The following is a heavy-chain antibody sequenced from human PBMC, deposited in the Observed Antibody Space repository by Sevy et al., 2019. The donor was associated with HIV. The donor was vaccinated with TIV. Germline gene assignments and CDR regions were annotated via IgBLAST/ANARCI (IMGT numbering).Heavy chain of an antibody. Sequence: SETLSLTCSVSGCSISSYFWTWVRQSPGKGLEWIGNIYFTGNTDYSPSLKSRVTLSLNTCKSQFSLTLKSVTAADTAIYFCARDSTTRPRVLDYWGQGTLVTVSS. CDR3: ARDSTTRPRVLDY. CDR2: IYFTGNT. V-gene: IGHV4-59*01. J-gene: IGHJ4*02. CDR1: GCSISSYF. D-gene: IGHD1-1*01.